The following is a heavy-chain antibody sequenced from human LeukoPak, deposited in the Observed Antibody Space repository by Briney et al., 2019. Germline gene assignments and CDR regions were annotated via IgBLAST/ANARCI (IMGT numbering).Heavy chain of an antibody. J-gene: IGHJ1*01. V-gene: IGHV4-34*01. D-gene: IGHD3-22*01. Sequence: KTSETLSLTCAVYGGSFSGYYWDWIRQPSGRGPEWIGSIYYSGSTYYNPSLKSRVTIFLDTSKNQFSLKLASVTAADTAVYYCARRRYYDSTGYLDWGQGTLVTVSS. CDR3: ARRRYYDSTGYLD. CDR2: IYYSGST. CDR1: GGSFSGYY.